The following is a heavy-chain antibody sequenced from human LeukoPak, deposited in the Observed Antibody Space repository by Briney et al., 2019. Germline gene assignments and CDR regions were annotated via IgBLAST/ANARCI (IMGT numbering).Heavy chain of an antibody. V-gene: IGHV1-46*03. Sequence: ASVKVSCKASGYTFTSYYMHWVRQAPGQGLEWMGIINPSGGSTSYAQNFQGRVTMTRDTSTSTVYMELSSLRSEDTAVYYCAIIPLKTGDRVDYWGQGTLVTVSS. CDR2: INPSGGST. D-gene: IGHD7-27*01. CDR3: AIIPLKTGDRVDY. J-gene: IGHJ4*02. CDR1: GYTFTSYY.